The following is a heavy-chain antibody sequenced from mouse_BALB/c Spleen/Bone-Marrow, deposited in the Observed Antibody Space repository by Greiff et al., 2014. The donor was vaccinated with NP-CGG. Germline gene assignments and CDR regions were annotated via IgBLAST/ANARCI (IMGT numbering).Heavy chain of an antibody. D-gene: IGHD2-3*01. Sequence: QVPLKDSGPGLGAPSQSLSITFTVSGVLLTRYGVHWGRQPPGKGLEWLGVIWAGGSTNYNSALMSRLSISKDNSKSQVFLKMNSLQTDDTAMYYCARVYLWYFDVWGAGTTVTVSS. CDR2: IWAGGST. CDR1: GVLLTRYG. CDR3: ARVYLWYFDV. V-gene: IGHV2-9*02. J-gene: IGHJ1*01.